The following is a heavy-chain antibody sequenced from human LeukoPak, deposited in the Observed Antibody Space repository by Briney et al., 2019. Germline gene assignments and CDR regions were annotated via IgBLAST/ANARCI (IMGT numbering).Heavy chain of an antibody. CDR2: IYYSGST. CDR1: GGSISSYY. CDR3: ARENDSSGYYGYYFDY. Sequence: PSETLSLTCTVSGGSISSYYWSWIRQPPGKGLEWIGYIYYSGSTNYNPSLKSRVTISVDTSKNQFSLKLSSVTAADTAVYYCARENDSSGYYGYYFDYWGQGTLVTVSS. J-gene: IGHJ4*02. D-gene: IGHD3-22*01. V-gene: IGHV4-59*01.